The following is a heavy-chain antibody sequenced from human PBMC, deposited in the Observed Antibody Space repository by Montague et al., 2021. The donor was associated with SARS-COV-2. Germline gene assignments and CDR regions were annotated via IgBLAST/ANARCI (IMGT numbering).Heavy chain of an antibody. V-gene: IGHV3-23*01. CDR2: ITGSGTGT. J-gene: IGHJ4*02. CDR3: AKEIAVGGRPDFDY. CDR1: GFTFRSYA. D-gene: IGHD6-13*01. Sequence: SLRLSCAASGFTFRSYAMSWVRQTPGKGLEWVSGITGSGTGTYYADSVKGRFTISRDNSKDTLYVQMNSLRVEDTAVYHCAKEIAVGGRPDFDYWGQGTLVTVSS.